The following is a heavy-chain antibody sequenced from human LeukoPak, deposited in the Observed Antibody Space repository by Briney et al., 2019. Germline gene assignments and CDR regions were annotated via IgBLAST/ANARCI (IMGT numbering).Heavy chain of an antibody. CDR2: IYYSGST. V-gene: IGHV4-59*01. D-gene: IGHD2-2*01. J-gene: IGHJ4*02. CDR3: ARVSCSSTSCYPPDY. CDR1: GGSISSYY. Sequence: SETLSLTCTVSGGSISSYYWSWIRQPPGKGLEWIGYIYYSGSTNYNPSLKSRVTISVDTSKNQFSLKLSSVTAADTAVYYCARVSCSSTSCYPPDYWGQGTLVTVSS.